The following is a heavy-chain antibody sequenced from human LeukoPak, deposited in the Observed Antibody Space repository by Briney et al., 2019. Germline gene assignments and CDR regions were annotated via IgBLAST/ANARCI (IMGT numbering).Heavy chain of an antibody. CDR3: ARAIEYSSSSGDY. CDR2: IYTSGST. CDR1: GGSISSGSYY. Sequence: SQTLSLTCTVSGGSISSGSYYWSWIRQPAGKGLEWIGRIYTSGSTNYNPFLKSRVTISVDSSKNQFSLKLSSVTAADTAVYYCARAIEYSSSSGDYWGQGTLVTVSS. D-gene: IGHD6-6*01. V-gene: IGHV4-61*02. J-gene: IGHJ4*02.